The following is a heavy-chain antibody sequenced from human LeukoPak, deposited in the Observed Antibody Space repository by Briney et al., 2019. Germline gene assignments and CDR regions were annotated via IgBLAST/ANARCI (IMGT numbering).Heavy chain of an antibody. CDR2: IYPGDSDT. J-gene: IGHJ3*02. CDR3: ARQVPHYYDSSGYHDAFDI. CDR1: GYSFTSYW. Sequence: GESLKISCKGSGYSFTSYWIGWVRQMPGKGLEWMGIIYPGDSDTRYSPSFQGQVTISADKSISTAYLQWSSLKASDTAMYYCARQVPHYYDSSGYHDAFDIWGQGTMVTVSS. D-gene: IGHD3-22*01. V-gene: IGHV5-51*01.